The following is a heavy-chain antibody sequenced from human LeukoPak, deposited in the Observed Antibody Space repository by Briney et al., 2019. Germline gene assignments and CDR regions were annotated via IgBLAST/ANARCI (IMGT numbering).Heavy chain of an antibody. CDR2: ISGSGDVI. CDR3: ARPLGYSGSGNYYAY. V-gene: IGHV3-48*03. J-gene: IGHJ4*02. Sequence: GGSLRLSCAASGFTFSSYEMNWVRQAPGKGLEWVSYISGSGDVIHYADSVKGRFIISRDNAGNSLFLQMNSLRAEDTAVYYCARPLGYSGSGNYYAYWGQGTLVTVSS. CDR1: GFTFSSYE. D-gene: IGHD3-10*01.